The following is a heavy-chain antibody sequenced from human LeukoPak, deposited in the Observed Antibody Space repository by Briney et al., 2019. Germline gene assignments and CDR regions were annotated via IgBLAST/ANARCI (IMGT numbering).Heavy chain of an antibody. V-gene: IGHV3-9*01. CDR1: GFTFDDYA. Sequence: ALRLSCAASGFTFDDYAMHWVRQAPGKGLEWVSGISWNSGSIGYADSVKGRFTISRDNAKNSLYLQMNSLRAEDTAVYYCARDLIRGYMDVWGKGTTVTVSS. CDR3: ARDLIRGYMDV. J-gene: IGHJ6*03. D-gene: IGHD3-16*01. CDR2: ISWNSGSI.